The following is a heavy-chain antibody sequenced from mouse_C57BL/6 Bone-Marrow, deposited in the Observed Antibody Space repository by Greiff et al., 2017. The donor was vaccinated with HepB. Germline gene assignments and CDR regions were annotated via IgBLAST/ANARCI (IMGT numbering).Heavy chain of an antibody. D-gene: IGHD1-1*01. CDR2: IDPANGNT. CDR3: VRCITKTNWYFDV. V-gene: IGHV14-3*01. CDR1: GFNIKNTY. J-gene: IGHJ1*03. Sequence: EVMLVESVAELVRPGASVKLSCTASGFNIKNTYMHWVKQRPEQGLEWIGRIDPANGNTKYAPKFQGKATITADTSSNTAYLQLSSLTSEDTAIYYCVRCITKTNWYFDVWGTGTTVTVSS.